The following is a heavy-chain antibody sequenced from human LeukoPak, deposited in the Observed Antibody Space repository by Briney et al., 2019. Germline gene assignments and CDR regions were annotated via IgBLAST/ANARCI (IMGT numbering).Heavy chain of an antibody. CDR2: MNPNSGNT. V-gene: IGHV1-8*01. D-gene: IGHD6-6*01. CDR1: GYTFTSYD. CDR3: ARRIAARRVHALDI. J-gene: IGHJ3*02. Sequence: GASVKVSCKASGYTFTSYDINWVRQATGQGLEWMGWMNPNSGNTGYAQKFQGRVTTTRNTSISTAYMELSSLRSEDTAVYYCARRIAARRVHALDIWGQGTMVTVSS.